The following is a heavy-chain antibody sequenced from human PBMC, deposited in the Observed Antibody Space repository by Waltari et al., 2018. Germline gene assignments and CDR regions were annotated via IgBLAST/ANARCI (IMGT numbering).Heavy chain of an antibody. V-gene: IGHV4-39*01. CDR3: ARSDNVVVPAAAAFDY. CDR2: IYYSGST. Sequence: QLQLQESGPGLVKPSETLSLTCTVPGGPISTSSYYWGWIRPPPGKGLEWIGSIYYSGSTYYNPSLKSRVTISVDTSKNQFSLKLSSVTAADTAVYYCARSDNVVVPAAAAFDYWGQGTMVTVSS. CDR1: GGPISTSSYY. J-gene: IGHJ4*01. D-gene: IGHD2-2*01.